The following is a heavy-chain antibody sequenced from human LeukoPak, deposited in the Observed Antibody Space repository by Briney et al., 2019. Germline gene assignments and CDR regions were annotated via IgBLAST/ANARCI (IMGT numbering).Heavy chain of an antibody. CDR1: GGTFSSYA. CDR3: ARVRGSHDYVWGSYRYVPYYFDY. J-gene: IGHJ4*02. V-gene: IGHV1-69*06. D-gene: IGHD3-16*02. Sequence: GASVKVSCKASGGTFSSYAISWVRQAPGQGLEWMGGIIPIFGTANYAQKFQGRVTITADKSTSTAYMELSSLRSEDTAVYYCARVRGSHDYVWGSYRYVPYYFDYWGQGTLVTVSS. CDR2: IIPIFGTA.